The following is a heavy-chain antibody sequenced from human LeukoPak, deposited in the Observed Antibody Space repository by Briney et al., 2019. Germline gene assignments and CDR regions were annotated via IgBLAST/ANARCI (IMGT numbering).Heavy chain of an antibody. D-gene: IGHD3-10*01. CDR3: ATALYGSGSYSKSYMDV. CDR1: GFTFSSYA. CDR2: ISSSSSTI. J-gene: IGHJ6*03. Sequence: PPGGSLRLSCAASGFTFSSYAMSWVRQAPGRGLEWVSYISSSSSTIYYADSVKGRFTISRDNAKNSLYLQMNSLRAEDTAVYYCATALYGSGSYSKSYMDVWGKGTTVTISS. V-gene: IGHV3-48*01.